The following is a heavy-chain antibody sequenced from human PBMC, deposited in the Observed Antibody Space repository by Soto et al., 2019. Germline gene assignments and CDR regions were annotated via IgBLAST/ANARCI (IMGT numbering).Heavy chain of an antibody. CDR3: ARDQFTFAY. CDR1: GGSISTYY. CDR2: IYYIGST. V-gene: IGHV4-59*01. J-gene: IGHJ4*02. Sequence: QVQLQESGPGLVKPSETLSLTCTVSGGSISTYYWSWIRQPPGKGLEWIGYIYYIGSTNYNPSLKSRVTISVDTSKNRFSLKLSSVTAADTAVDYWARDQFTFAYWGQGTLVTVSS.